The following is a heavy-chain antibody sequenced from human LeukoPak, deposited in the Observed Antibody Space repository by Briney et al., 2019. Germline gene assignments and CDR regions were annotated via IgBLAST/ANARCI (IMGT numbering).Heavy chain of an antibody. Sequence: GGSLRLSCAASGFTFSSYGMHWVRQAPGKGLEWVAVISYDGSNKYYADSAKGRFTISRDNSKNTLYLQMNSLRVEDTVVYYCAKRFYYVSGPFDPWGQGTLVTVSS. D-gene: IGHD3-10*01. CDR1: GFTFSSYG. J-gene: IGHJ5*02. CDR2: ISYDGSNK. V-gene: IGHV3-30*18. CDR3: AKRFYYVSGPFDP.